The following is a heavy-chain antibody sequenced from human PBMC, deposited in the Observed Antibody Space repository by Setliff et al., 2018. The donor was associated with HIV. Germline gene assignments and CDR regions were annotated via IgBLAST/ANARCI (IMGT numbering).Heavy chain of an antibody. Sequence: GASVKVSCKASGYTFIAYGISWVRRAPGQGLEWMGWIGPYNDRTEYEQKFQGRVTMTRDASASTAYMELSSLRSEDTAVYYCARSPGDYLFDYWGQGTLVTVSS. J-gene: IGHJ4*02. CDR3: ARSPGDYLFDY. V-gene: IGHV1-18*01. CDR2: IGPYNDRT. CDR1: GYTFIAYG. D-gene: IGHD4-17*01.